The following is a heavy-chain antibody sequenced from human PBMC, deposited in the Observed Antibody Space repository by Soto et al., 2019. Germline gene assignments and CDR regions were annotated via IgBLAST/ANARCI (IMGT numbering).Heavy chain of an antibody. CDR3: VRDGGTGMVLDP. Sequence: QVQLQESGPGLVRPSQTLSLTCTVSGGSISTNGYYWNWIRQHPQKGLEWIGYIYHSGSTYYNPYLRSRVTISLDKSENRFSLNLASVTAADTAMYYCVRDGGTGMVLDPWGQGTLVTVSS. CDR1: GGSISTNGYY. CDR2: IYHSGST. D-gene: IGHD5-18*01. J-gene: IGHJ5*02. V-gene: IGHV4-31*02.